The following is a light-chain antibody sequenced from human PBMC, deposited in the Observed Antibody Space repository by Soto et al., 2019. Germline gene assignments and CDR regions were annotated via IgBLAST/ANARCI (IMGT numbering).Light chain of an antibody. J-gene: IGLJ3*02. V-gene: IGLV1-44*01. CDR3: AAWDDSLYGWV. CDR2: YNN. Sequence: QSVLTQPPSASGTPGQRVTISCSGSSSNIGSNTVNWYQQLPGTAPTLLIFYNNQRPSGVPDRFSGSKSGTSASLAISGLQSEDEAHYYCAAWDDSLYGWVFGGGTKLTVL. CDR1: SSNIGSNT.